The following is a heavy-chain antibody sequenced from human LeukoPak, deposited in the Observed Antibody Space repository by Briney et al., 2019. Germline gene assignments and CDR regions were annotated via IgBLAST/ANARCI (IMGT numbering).Heavy chain of an antibody. J-gene: IGHJ3*01. CDR1: GDSISNDF. CDR3: ARLGLAAPGSFDV. Sequence: NPSETLSLTCTVSGDSISNDFWGWIRQPPGKGLEWIGYNHYSGSTNNNASLKSRLTISADTSKNQFSLKLTSVTAADTAVYYCARLGLAAPGSFDVWGQGTMVTVSS. CDR2: NHYSGST. D-gene: IGHD6-13*01. V-gene: IGHV4-59*01.